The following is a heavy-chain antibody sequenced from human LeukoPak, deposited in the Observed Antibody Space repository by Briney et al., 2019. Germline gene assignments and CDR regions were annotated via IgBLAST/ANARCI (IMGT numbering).Heavy chain of an antibody. D-gene: IGHD6-13*01. Sequence: GGSLRLSCVISGFRFDNFAMHWVRQAPGKGLEWVAGINWSNITVVYADAVKGRFTISRDNSKNSLYLLLNDLRAEDTAFYFCAKDSSGGVSSAGILDHWGPGTLVSASP. CDR3: AKDSSGGVSSAGILDH. CDR1: GFRFDNFA. V-gene: IGHV3-9*01. CDR2: INWSNITV. J-gene: IGHJ4*02.